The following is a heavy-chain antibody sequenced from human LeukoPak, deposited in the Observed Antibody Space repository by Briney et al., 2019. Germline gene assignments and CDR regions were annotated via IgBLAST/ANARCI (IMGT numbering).Heavy chain of an antibody. CDR3: AKVSCGGNCFYAFDV. D-gene: IGHD2-21*02. CDR2: ISASSGNT. CDR1: GFTFSSYA. J-gene: IGHJ3*01. V-gene: IGHV3-23*01. Sequence: HSGGSLRLSCATSGFTFSSYALNWVRQAPGKGLEWVAGISASSGNTFYADSVKGRFTISSDSSKSTLFLQMNSLRAEDTAVYYCAKVSCGGNCFYAFDVWGRGTMVAVSS.